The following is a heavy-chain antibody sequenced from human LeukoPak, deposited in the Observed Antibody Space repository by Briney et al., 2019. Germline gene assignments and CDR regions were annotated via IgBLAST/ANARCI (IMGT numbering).Heavy chain of an antibody. CDR3: ARFEKLSSGYYFDY. CDR1: GDSVSSNSAA. Sequence: SQTLSLTCAISGDSVSSNSAAWNWIRQSPSRGLEWLGRTYYRSKWYNDYAVSVKSRITINPDTSKNQFSLKLSSVTAADTAVYYCARFEKLSSGYYFDYWGQGTLVTVSS. D-gene: IGHD3-22*01. CDR2: TYYRSKWYN. V-gene: IGHV6-1*01. J-gene: IGHJ4*02.